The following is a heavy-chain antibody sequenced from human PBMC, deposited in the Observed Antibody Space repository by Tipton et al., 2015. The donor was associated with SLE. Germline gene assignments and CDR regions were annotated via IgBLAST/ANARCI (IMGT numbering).Heavy chain of an antibody. CDR1: GFTFSTYG. V-gene: IGHV3-30*02. CDR2: VRYDGSNK. J-gene: IGHJ4*02. Sequence: SLRLSCAASGFTFSTYGMHWVRQAPGKGLEWVAFVRYDGSNKYHADSVQGRFTVSRDNSKNTLYLQMNSLRAEDTAVYYCAKDHRMRIAAAGNSDYWGQGTLVTVSS. CDR3: AKDHRMRIAAAGNSDY. D-gene: IGHD6-13*01.